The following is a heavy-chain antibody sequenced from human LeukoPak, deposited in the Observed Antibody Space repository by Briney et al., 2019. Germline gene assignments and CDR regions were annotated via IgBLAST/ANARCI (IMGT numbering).Heavy chain of an antibody. Sequence: ASVKVSCKPSGYTFTSYGISWVRQAPGQGLEWMGWISAYNGNTNYAQKLQGRVTMTTDTSTSTAYMELRSLRSDDTAVYYCARDWYDSLSEVVFDYWGQGTLVTVFS. J-gene: IGHJ4*02. CDR2: ISAYNGNT. CDR1: GYTFTSYG. D-gene: IGHD3-22*01. CDR3: ARDWYDSLSEVVFDY. V-gene: IGHV1-18*01.